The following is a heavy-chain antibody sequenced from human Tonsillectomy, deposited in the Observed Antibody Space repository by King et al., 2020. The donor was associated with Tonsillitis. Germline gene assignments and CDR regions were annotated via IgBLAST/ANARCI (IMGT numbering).Heavy chain of an antibody. V-gene: IGHV3-23*04. J-gene: IGHJ4*02. Sequence: VQLVESGGGLVQPGGSLRLSCAASGFTFSSYAMTWVRQAPGKGLEWVSAISGSAGSTYYADSVKGRFTISRDNSKNTLYLQMNSLRAEDTAVYYCAKLGFSSGWYGYFDYWGLGTLVTVSS. D-gene: IGHD6-19*01. CDR1: GFTFSSYA. CDR2: ISGSAGST. CDR3: AKLGFSSGWYGYFDY.